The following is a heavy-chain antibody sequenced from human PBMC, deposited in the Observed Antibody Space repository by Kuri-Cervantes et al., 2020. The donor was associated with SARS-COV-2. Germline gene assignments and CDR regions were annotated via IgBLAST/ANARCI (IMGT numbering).Heavy chain of an antibody. CDR2: IIPNLGIA. J-gene: IGHJ4*02. Sequence: SVKVSCKASGGTFSSYAMSWVRQAPGQGLEWMGRIIPNLGIANYAQKFQGRVTITADKSTSTAYMELSSQRSEDTAVYYCASSRWDSLDYWGQGTLVTVSS. D-gene: IGHD6-13*01. CDR3: ASSRWDSLDY. CDR1: GGTFSSYA. V-gene: IGHV1-69*04.